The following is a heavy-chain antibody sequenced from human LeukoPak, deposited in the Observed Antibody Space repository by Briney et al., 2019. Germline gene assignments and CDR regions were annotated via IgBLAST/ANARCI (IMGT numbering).Heavy chain of an antibody. D-gene: IGHD3-22*01. V-gene: IGHV1-18*01. CDR3: AREGYYYDSSGFTNPPDY. CDR2: ISAYNGNT. CDR1: GYTFTSYG. J-gene: IGHJ4*02. Sequence: ASVKVSCKASGYTFTSYGISWVRQAPGQGLEWMGWISAYNGNTNYAQKLQGRVTMTTDTSTSTAYMELRSLRSDDTAVYYCAREGYYYDSSGFTNPPDYWGQGTLVTVSS.